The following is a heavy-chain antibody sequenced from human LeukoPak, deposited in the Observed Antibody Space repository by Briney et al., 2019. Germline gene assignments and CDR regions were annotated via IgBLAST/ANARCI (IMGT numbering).Heavy chain of an antibody. CDR3: ASKYDSSGYSYAFDI. V-gene: IGHV3-21*01. D-gene: IGHD3-22*01. J-gene: IGHJ3*02. CDR2: ISSSSSYI. Sequence: GGSLRLSCAASGLTFSSYSMNWVRQAPGKGLEWVSSISSSSSYIYYADSVKGRFTISRDNAKNSLYLQMNSLRAEDTAVYYCASKYDSSGYSYAFDIWGQGTMVTVSS. CDR1: GLTFSSYS.